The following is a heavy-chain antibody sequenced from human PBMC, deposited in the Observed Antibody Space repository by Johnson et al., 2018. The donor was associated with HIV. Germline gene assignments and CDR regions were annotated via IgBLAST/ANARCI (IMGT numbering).Heavy chain of an antibody. D-gene: IGHD4-17*01. CDR2: ISSSGDII. J-gene: IGHJ3*02. CDR1: GFTFSDYY. Sequence: QVQLVESGGDLIQPGGSLRLSCAASGFTFSDYYMTWIRQAPGKGLEWLSFISSSGDIIRYADSVKGRFTISRDNAKNSLILQMNSLRDEDTAVYYCARRTVTALFDIWGQGTMVTVSS. V-gene: IGHV3-11*04. CDR3: ARRTVTALFDI.